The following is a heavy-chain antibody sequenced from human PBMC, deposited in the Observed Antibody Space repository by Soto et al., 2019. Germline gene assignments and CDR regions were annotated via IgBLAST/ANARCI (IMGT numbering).Heavy chain of an antibody. D-gene: IGHD2-15*01. CDR3: ARGRLGYCSGGSCYNRAWFDP. CDR2: MIPIFGTG. J-gene: IGHJ5*02. V-gene: IGHV1-69*01. CDR1: GGTFSSYA. Sequence: QVQLVQSGAEVKKPGSSVKVSCKASGGTFSSYAISWVRQAPGQCLSWMGGMIPIFGTGNYAQKFQGRVTITADESTSTAYMELSSLRSEDTAVYYCARGRLGYCSGGSCYNRAWFDPWGQGTLVTVSS.